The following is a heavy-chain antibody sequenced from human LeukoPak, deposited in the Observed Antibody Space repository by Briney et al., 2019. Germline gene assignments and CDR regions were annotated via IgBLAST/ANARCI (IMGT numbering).Heavy chain of an antibody. J-gene: IGHJ4*02. CDR3: ARDQPSVGWGFDS. Sequence: GGSLRLSCAASGFTFSAYSMNWVRHTPGRGLEWVANINGRGFTIHYADSIKGRFTISRDNTKKSLDLQMSNLRAEDTGLYYCARDQPSVGWGFDSWGRGTLVLVSS. CDR1: GFTFSAYS. D-gene: IGHD3-10*01. V-gene: IGHV3-48*04. CDR2: INGRGFTI.